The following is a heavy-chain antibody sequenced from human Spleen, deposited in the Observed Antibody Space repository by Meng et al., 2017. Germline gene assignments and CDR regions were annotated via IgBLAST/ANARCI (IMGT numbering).Heavy chain of an antibody. CDR3: ARQHCSGGSCYPYFDY. CDR2: IGSSGTTV. CDR1: GFTFNNYA. D-gene: IGHD2-15*01. J-gene: IGHJ4*02. Sequence: GESLKISCAASGFTFNNYALNWVRQAPGRGLEWISYIGSSGTTVYYADSVEGRFAISRDNSRNSLYLQMNSLGGEDTAVYYCARQHCSGGSCYPYFDYWGQGTLVTVSS. V-gene: IGHV3-48*03.